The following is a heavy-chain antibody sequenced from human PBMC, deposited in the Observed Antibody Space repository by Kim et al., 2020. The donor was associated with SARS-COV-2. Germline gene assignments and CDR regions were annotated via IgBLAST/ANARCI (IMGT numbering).Heavy chain of an antibody. J-gene: IGHJ4*02. CDR2: INHSGST. CDR3: AARLYDTYYYVTPFDY. D-gene: IGHD3-22*01. V-gene: IGHV4-34*01. CDR1: GGSFSSYY. Sequence: SETLSLTCAVYGGSFSSYYWNWIRQSPEKGLEWIGEINHSGSTHYNASLESRVTISVDTSKNQFPLKLTSVTAADTAVYYCAARLYDTYYYVTPFDYWGQGNLVTVSS.